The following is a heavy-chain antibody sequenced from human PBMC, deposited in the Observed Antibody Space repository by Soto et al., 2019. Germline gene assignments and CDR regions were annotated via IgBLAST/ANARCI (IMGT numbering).Heavy chain of an antibody. CDR2: IIPIFGTA. J-gene: IGHJ6*02. CDR1: GYTFTSYA. V-gene: IGHV1-69*13. Sequence: SVKVSCKASGYTFTSYAISWVRQAPGQGLEWMGGIIPIFGTANYAQKFQGRVTITADESTSTAYMELSSLRSEDTAMYYCARKRRDGYNSYYYGMDVWGQGTTVTVS. CDR3: ARKRRDGYNSYYYGMDV. D-gene: IGHD5-12*01.